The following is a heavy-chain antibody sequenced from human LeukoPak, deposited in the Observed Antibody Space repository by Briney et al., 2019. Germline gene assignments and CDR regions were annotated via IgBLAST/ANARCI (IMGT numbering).Heavy chain of an antibody. J-gene: IGHJ6*03. D-gene: IGHD2-2*02. V-gene: IGHV1-18*01. CDR2: ISAYNGNT. CDR1: GYTFTSYG. CDR3: ARYGVISSNPDIVVVPAAIRPYYYYYMDV. Sequence: ASVNVSCKASGYTFTSYGISWVRQAPGQGLEWMGWISAYNGNTDYAQKLQGRVTMTTDTSTSTAYMELRSLRSDDTAVYYCARYGVISSNPDIVVVPAAIRPYYYYYMDVWGKGTTVTVSS.